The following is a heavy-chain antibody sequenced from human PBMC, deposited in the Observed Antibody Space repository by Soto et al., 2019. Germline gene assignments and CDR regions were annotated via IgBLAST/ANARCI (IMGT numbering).Heavy chain of an antibody. CDR3: ASVEWERGIGWCDS. J-gene: IGHJ5*01. CDR1: GYTFTSYG. CDR2: NSAYNGNT. D-gene: IGHD1-26*01. V-gene: IGHV1-18*01. Sequence: QVQLVQSGAEVKKPGASVKVSCKASGYTFTSYGISWVRQAPGQGLEWMGWNSAYNGNTNYAQKLQGRVTLTTDTPTGVPYRFLGSLSCDDTAVYYCASVEWERGIGWCDSWGQGTLVTVSS.